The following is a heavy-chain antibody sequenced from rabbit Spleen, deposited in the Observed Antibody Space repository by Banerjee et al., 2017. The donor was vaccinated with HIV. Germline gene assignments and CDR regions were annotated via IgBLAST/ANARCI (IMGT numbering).Heavy chain of an antibody. V-gene: IGHV1S40*01. CDR2: IYSDSSGST. CDR1: GIDFSSNA. CDR3: ARDAYGTTYAGTLIL. J-gene: IGHJ4*01. Sequence: QSLEESGGGLVQPGASLTLTCTASGIDFSSNAMCWVRQAPGKGPEWIACIYSDSSGSTYYASWAKGRFTISKTSSTTVTLQMTSLTAADTATYFCARDAYGTTYAGTLILWGPGTLVTVS. D-gene: IGHD4-2*01.